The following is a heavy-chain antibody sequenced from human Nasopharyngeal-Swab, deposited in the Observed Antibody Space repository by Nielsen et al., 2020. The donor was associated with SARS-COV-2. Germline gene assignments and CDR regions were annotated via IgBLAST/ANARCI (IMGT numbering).Heavy chain of an antibody. CDR1: GFSFRSYW. CDR2: INSDGTTT. Sequence: GGSLRLSCAASGFSFRSYWMHWVRQAPGKGLVWVSCINSDGTTTRYADSVKGRFTVSRDNAKNTLYLEMNSLRADDTAVYYCAKRRGQLLASYHFDQWGQGTPVTVSP. CDR3: AKRRGQLLASYHFDQ. V-gene: IGHV3-74*01. J-gene: IGHJ4*02. D-gene: IGHD1-1*01.